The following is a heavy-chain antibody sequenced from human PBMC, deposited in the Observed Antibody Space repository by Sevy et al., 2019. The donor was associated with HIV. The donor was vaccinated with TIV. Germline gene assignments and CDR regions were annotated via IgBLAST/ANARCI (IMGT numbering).Heavy chain of an antibody. D-gene: IGHD2-2*02. V-gene: IGHV3-9*01. J-gene: IGHJ6*02. CDR1: GFTFDDYA. Sequence: GGSLRLSCAAPGFTFDDYAMHWVRQAPGKGLEWVSGISWNSGSIGYADSVKGRFTISRDNAKNSLYLQMNSLRAEDTALYYCAKDSGRDIVVVPAAIRGYYYYYYGMDVWGQGTTVTVSS. CDR3: AKDSGRDIVVVPAAIRGYYYYYYGMDV. CDR2: ISWNSGSI.